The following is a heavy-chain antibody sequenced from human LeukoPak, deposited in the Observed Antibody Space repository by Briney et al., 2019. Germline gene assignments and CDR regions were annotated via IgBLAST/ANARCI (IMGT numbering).Heavy chain of an antibody. CDR1: GLPFREAW. D-gene: IGHD1-14*01. J-gene: IGHJ4*02. CDR3: AKDVPITGGGALVY. Sequence: GGSLRLSCTASGLPFREAWMTWVRLAPGKGLEWVGHIRSKNHGGTAEYAASVRGRFTISRDDSKNTIYLEMYRLRTDDTAIYYCAKDVPITGGGALVYWGQGAPVTVSS. CDR2: IRSKNHGGTA. V-gene: IGHV3-15*01.